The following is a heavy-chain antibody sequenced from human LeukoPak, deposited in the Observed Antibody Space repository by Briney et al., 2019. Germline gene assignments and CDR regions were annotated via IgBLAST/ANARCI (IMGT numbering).Heavy chain of an antibody. V-gene: IGHV4-59*08. CDR1: GASISTYF. Sequence: ETLSLTCTVSGASISTYFWSWIRQPPGKGLEWIGYIYYSGSTNYNPSLKSRVTISVDTSKNQFSLKLSSVTAADTAVYYCASLSSGWDFDPWGQGTLVTVSS. CDR2: IYYSGST. J-gene: IGHJ5*02. D-gene: IGHD6-19*01. CDR3: ASLSSGWDFDP.